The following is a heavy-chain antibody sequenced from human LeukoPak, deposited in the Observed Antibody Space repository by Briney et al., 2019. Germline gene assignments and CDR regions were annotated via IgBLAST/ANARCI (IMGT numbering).Heavy chain of an antibody. CDR3: ARETLGWELTGWALDAFDI. J-gene: IGHJ3*02. D-gene: IGHD1-26*01. CDR1: GGSISSYY. CDR2: IYTSGST. V-gene: IGHV4-4*07. Sequence: SETLSLTCTVSGGSISSYYWSWIRQPAGKGLEWIGRIYTSGSTNYNPSLKSRVTMSVDTSKNQFSLKLSSVTAADTAVYYCARETLGWELTGWALDAFDIWGQGTMVTVSS.